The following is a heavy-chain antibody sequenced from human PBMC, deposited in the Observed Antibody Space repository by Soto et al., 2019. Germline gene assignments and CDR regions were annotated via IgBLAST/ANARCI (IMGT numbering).Heavy chain of an antibody. CDR1: GFTFSSYA. V-gene: IGHV3-23*01. J-gene: IGHJ6*02. Sequence: TGGSLRLSCAASGFTFSSYAMSWVRQAPGQGLEWVSAISGNGSNTYYADSVKGRFTISRDNSKNTLYLQMNSLRAEDTAVYYCAKDYGSSSRGYGMDVWGQGTTVTAP. D-gene: IGHD6-13*01. CDR3: AKDYGSSSRGYGMDV. CDR2: ISGNGSNT.